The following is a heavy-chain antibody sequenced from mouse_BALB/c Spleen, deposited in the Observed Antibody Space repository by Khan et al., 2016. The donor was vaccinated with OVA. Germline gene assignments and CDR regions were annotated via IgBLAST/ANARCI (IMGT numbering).Heavy chain of an antibody. CDR3: ARDLFATVVATPFAY. V-gene: IGHV5-9-3*01. CDR1: GFTFSNYA. D-gene: IGHD1-1*01. Sequence: EVELVESGGGLVKPGGSLKLSCAASGFTFSNYAMSWVRQTPEKRLKWVATISSGGSYTYFPDSVQGRFTISRDNAKNTLSLQMSSLRSEDTAIYYCARDLFATVVATPFAYWGQGTLVTVSA. CDR2: ISSGGSYT. J-gene: IGHJ3*01.